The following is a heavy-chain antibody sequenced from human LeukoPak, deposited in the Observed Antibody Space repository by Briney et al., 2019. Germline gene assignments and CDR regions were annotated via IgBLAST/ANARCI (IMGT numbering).Heavy chain of an antibody. Sequence: SETLSLTCTVSGGSIGSEGHYWGWIRQPPGKPLEWIGTIYHTGSTFFNPSLKSRVTISVDTSKNHFSLKLSSVTATDTAVYHCARRPVCSGGSCFTVFDYWGQGTLVSVSS. D-gene: IGHD2-15*01. J-gene: IGHJ4*02. CDR2: IYHTGST. CDR3: ARRPVCSGGSCFTVFDY. CDR1: GGSIGSEGHY. V-gene: IGHV4-39*02.